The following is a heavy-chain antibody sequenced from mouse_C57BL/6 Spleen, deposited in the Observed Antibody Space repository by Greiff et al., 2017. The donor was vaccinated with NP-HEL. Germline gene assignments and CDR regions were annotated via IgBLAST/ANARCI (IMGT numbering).Heavy chain of an antibody. V-gene: IGHV6-3*01. J-gene: IGHJ2*01. CDR1: GFTFSNYW. D-gene: IGHD2-4*01. CDR3: TLYYDYDGY. Sequence: EVKLMESGGGLVQPGGSMKLSCVASGFTFSNYWMNWVRQSPEKGLEWVAQIRLKSDNYATHYAESVKGRFTISRDDSKSSVYLQMNNLRAEDTGIYYCTLYYDYDGYWGQGTTLTVSS. CDR2: IRLKSDNYAT.